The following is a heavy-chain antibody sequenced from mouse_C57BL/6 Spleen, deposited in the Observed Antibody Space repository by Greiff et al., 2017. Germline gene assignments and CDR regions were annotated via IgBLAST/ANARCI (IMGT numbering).Heavy chain of an antibody. V-gene: IGHV1-52*01. CDR1: GYTFTSYW. D-gene: IGHD3-2*02. J-gene: IGHJ4*01. Sequence: QVQLQQSGAELVRPGSSVKLSCKASGYTFTSYWMHWVKQRPIQGLEWIGNIDPSDSGTHYNQKFKDKATLTVDKSSSTAYMQLRSLTSEDSAVYYCARSISSGFYYYAMDYWGQGTSVTVSS. CDR2: IDPSDSGT. CDR3: ARSISSGFYYYAMDY.